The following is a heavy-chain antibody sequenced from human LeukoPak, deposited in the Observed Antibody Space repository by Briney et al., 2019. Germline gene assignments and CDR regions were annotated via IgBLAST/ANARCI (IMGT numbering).Heavy chain of an antibody. V-gene: IGHV3-11*01. Sequence: GGSLRLSCVASGFTFSDYYMNWIRQAPGKGLEWVSYITTSGSTIYYIDSVKGRFTISRDNAKNSLYLQMNSLRAEDTAVYYCARSNSYGYVRTMDVWGQGTTVTVPS. CDR2: ITTSGSTI. CDR1: GFTFSDYY. J-gene: IGHJ6*02. D-gene: IGHD5-18*01. CDR3: ARSNSYGYVRTMDV.